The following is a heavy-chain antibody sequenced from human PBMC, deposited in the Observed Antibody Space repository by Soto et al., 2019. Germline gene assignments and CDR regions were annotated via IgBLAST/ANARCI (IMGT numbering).Heavy chain of an antibody. J-gene: IGHJ6*02. CDR1: GYTFTTSG. CDR3: ARQGSWPYYYYGLDV. V-gene: IGHV1-18*01. D-gene: IGHD1-26*01. CDR2: ISTYNGDT. Sequence: QVQLVQSGPEVKKPGASVKVSCEASGYTFTTSGISWVRQAPGQGLEWMGWISTYNGDTNSAQKFQGRVTMTADTSTGTVDTELMSLKSDDTAVYYCARQGSWPYYYYGLDVWGQGTTVTVSS.